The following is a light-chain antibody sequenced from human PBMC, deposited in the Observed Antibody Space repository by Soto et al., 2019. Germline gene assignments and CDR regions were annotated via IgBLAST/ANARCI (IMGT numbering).Light chain of an antibody. CDR3: QQRHNWPRT. Sequence: SGLTQSHATLSLSPGERATLSCRASQSVSKYLAWYQQKPGQAPRLLIYNASNRATGIPVRFSGSGSGTDFTLTISSLEPEDFAVYYCQQRHNWPRTFAQGTKVDIK. J-gene: IGKJ1*01. V-gene: IGKV3-11*01. CDR1: QSVSKY. CDR2: NAS.